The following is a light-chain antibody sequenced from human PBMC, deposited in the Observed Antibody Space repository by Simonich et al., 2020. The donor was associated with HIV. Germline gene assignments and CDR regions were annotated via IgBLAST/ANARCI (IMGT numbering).Light chain of an antibody. CDR1: QSVSSY. V-gene: IGKV3-15*01. CDR3: QQYNNWPRGT. CDR2: GAS. J-gene: IGKJ1*01. Sequence: EIVLTQSPATLSLSPGERATLSCRAIQSVSSYLAWYQQKPGPAPRLLIYGASTRATGIPARFSGSGSGTEFTLTISSMQSEDFAVYYCQQYNNWPRGTFGQGTKVEIK.